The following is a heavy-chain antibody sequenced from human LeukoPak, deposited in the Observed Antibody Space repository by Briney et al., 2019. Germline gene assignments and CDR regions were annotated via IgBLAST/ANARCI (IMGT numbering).Heavy chain of an antibody. J-gene: IGHJ4*02. CDR3: ARESHETREDY. D-gene: IGHD1-1*01. Sequence: ASVKVSCKASGYTFTSYGISWVRQAPGQGLGWMGWLSANNGDTDYPPKLQDRVTMTTDTYTSTAYMELRSLRSDDTAMYYCARESHETREDYWGQGTLVTVSS. CDR2: LSANNGDT. CDR1: GYTFTSYG. V-gene: IGHV1-18*01.